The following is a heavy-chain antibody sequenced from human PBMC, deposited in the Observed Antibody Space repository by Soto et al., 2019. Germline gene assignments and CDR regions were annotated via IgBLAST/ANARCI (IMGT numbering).Heavy chain of an antibody. CDR3: ARLHSSGWLPFDY. D-gene: IGHD6-19*01. CDR2: INPNSGGT. J-gene: IGHJ4*02. V-gene: IGHV1-2*02. CDR1: GYTFTGYY. Sequence: AASVKVSCKASGYTFTGYYMHWVRQAPGQGLEWMGWINPNSGGTNYAQKFQGRVTMTRDTSISTAYMELSRLRSDDTAVYYCARLHSSGWLPFDYWGQGTLVTVSS.